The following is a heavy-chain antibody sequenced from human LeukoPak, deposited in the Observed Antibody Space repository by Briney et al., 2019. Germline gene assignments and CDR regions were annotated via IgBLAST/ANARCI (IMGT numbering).Heavy chain of an antibody. CDR3: ARLGFCSDGSCYSLDY. D-gene: IGHD2-15*01. V-gene: IGHV3-48*03. Sequence: GGSLRLSCAASGFTFSNYEMNWVRQAPGMGLAWVSYITSSGPTAFYSDSVKGRFNISRDNAQNSLFLQMNNLTAEDTAIYYCARLGFCSDGSCYSLDYWGQGILVTVSS. CDR2: ITSSGPTA. CDR1: GFTFSNYE. J-gene: IGHJ4*02.